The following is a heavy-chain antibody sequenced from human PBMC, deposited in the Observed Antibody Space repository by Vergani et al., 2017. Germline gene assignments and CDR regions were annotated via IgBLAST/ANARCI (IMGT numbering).Heavy chain of an antibody. CDR2: ISYDGSNK. D-gene: IGHD3-9*01. CDR3: ARARCIETCYMSNWLDS. Sequence: QVQLVESGGGVVQPGRSLRLSCAASGFTFRSYAMHWVRQAPGKGLEWVAVISYDGSNKYYADSVKGRFTISRDNAQNTLYLQMNSLRVEDTGVYYCARARCIETCYMSNWLDSWGQGTLVTVSS. V-gene: IGHV3-30-3*01. CDR1: GFTFRSYA. J-gene: IGHJ5*01.